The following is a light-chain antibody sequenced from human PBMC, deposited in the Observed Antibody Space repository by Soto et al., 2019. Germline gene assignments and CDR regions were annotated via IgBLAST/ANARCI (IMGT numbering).Light chain of an antibody. Sequence: DIQMTQSPSTLSGSVGDRVTITCRASQTISSWLAWYQQKPGEAPKLLIYKASTLKSGVPSRFSGSGSGTEFTLTISSLQPDDFATYYCQQSYSSPQITFGQGTRLEIK. CDR1: QTISSW. CDR2: KAS. CDR3: QQSYSSPQIT. J-gene: IGKJ5*01. V-gene: IGKV1-5*03.